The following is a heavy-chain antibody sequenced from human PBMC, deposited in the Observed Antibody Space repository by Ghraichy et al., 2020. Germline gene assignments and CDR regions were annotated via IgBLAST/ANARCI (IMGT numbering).Heavy chain of an antibody. D-gene: IGHD3-22*01. J-gene: IGHJ3*02. V-gene: IGHV3-23*01. Sequence: ETLSLTCAASGFTFSSYVMTWVRQAPGEGLDWVSGISSSGDSTYYADSVKGRFTVSRDNSKNTLYLQMNSVRAEDTAIYYCAKDRVGVFPDAFDIWGQGTLVTVSS. CDR2: ISSSGDST. CDR3: AKDRVGVFPDAFDI. CDR1: GFTFSSYV.